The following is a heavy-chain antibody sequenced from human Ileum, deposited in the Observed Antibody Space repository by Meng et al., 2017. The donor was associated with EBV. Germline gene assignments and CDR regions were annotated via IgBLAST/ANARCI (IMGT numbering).Heavy chain of an antibody. D-gene: IGHD6-19*01. CDR3: ARDPSNTSGRYAYFDY. Sequence: QVQLQQSGAGGEVKKRGASVMVSCKASCYTFTHHGISWIRQAPGQGLEWLGWISCYNGDTNYAQKVQGRFTMTMDKSASTAYMDLRSLRSDDTAVYYCARDPSNTSGRYAYFDYWGQGPLVTVSS. CDR2: ISCYNGDT. CDR1: CYTFTHHG. V-gene: IGHV1-18*01. J-gene: IGHJ4*02.